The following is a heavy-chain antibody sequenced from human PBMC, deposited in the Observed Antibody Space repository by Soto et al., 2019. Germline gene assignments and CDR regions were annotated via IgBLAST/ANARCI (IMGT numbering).Heavy chain of an antibody. Sequence: GGSLRLSCAASGFTFSSYAMHWVRQAPGKGLEWVAVISYDGSNKYYADSVKGRFTISRDNSKNTLYLQMNSLRAEDTAVYYCARDSGGSYFDYWGQGTLVTVSS. CDR2: ISYDGSNK. CDR1: GFTFSSYA. D-gene: IGHD2-15*01. J-gene: IGHJ4*02. CDR3: ARDSGGSYFDY. V-gene: IGHV3-30*04.